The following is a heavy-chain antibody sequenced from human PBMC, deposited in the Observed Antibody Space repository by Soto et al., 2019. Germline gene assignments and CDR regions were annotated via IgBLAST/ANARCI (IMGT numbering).Heavy chain of an antibody. V-gene: IGHV1-46*03. CDR3: AAGYNSGDLSY. J-gene: IGHJ4*02. D-gene: IGHD1-26*01. CDR1: GYTFTSYY. CDR2: INPSGGST. Sequence: QVQLVQSGAEVKKPGASVKVSCKPSGYTFTSYYMHWVRQAPGQGLEWMGIINPSGGSTSYAQKFQGRVTTTRDTSTSTVYMELSSLRSEDTAVYYCAAGYNSGDLSYWGQGTLVTVSS.